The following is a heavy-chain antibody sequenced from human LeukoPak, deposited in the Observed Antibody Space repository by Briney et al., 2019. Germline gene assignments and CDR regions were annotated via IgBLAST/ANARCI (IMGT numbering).Heavy chain of an antibody. V-gene: IGHV1-24*01. D-gene: IGHD3-3*01. CDR3: ATVLRQANDFWSGYPNFDY. J-gene: IGHJ4*02. CDR1: GYTLTELS. Sequence: AASVKVSCKVSGYTLTELSMHWVRQAPGKGLEWMGGFDPEDGETIYAQKFQGRVTMTEDTSTDTAYMELSSLRSEDTAVYYCATVLRQANDFWSGYPNFDYWGQGTLVTVSS. CDR2: FDPEDGET.